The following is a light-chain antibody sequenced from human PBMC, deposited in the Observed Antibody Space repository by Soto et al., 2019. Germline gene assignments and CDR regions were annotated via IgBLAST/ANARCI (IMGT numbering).Light chain of an antibody. J-gene: IGKJ5*01. CDR2: AAS. V-gene: IGKV1-39*01. CDR1: ESISRH. CDR3: QQSYSTLSLT. Sequence: DVQMTQSPSSLSASVGDRVTITCRASESISRHSNWYQQKPGKAPKLLIYAASSLQNGVPSRFSGSGSATDFTLTISNLQPEDFATYYCQQSYSTLSLTFGQGTRLEIK.